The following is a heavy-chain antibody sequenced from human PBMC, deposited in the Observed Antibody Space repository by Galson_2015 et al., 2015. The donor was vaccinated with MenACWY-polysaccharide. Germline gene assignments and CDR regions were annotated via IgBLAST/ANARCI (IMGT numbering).Heavy chain of an antibody. Sequence: SLRLSCAASGFTFSSCAMSWVRQAPGKGLEWVSGISGSGGTTYYADSVKGRFTISRDNSKNTLYPQMKSLRAEDTAVYYCAKRMTTVGAFDIWGHGTMVTVSS. CDR2: ISGSGGTT. V-gene: IGHV3-23*01. CDR3: AKRMTTVGAFDI. D-gene: IGHD4-23*01. J-gene: IGHJ3*02. CDR1: GFTFSSCA.